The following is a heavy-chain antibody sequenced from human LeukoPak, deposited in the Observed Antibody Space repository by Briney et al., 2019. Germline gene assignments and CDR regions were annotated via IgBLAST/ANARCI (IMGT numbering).Heavy chain of an antibody. Sequence: SETLSLTCAVYGGSFSGYYWSWIRQPPGKGLEWIGEINHSGSTNYNPSLKSRVTISVDTSKNQFSLKLSSVTAADTAVYYCARGFPGIPDYWGQGTLVTVSS. D-gene: IGHD1-14*01. CDR2: INHSGST. V-gene: IGHV4-34*01. J-gene: IGHJ4*02. CDR3: ARGFPGIPDY. CDR1: GGSFSGYY.